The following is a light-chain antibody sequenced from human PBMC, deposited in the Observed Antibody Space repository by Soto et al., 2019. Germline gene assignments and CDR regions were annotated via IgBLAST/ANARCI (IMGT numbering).Light chain of an antibody. V-gene: IGKV1-5*01. J-gene: IGKJ4*01. CDR3: EQLNSSHPFFS. CDR1: QSISTW. Sequence: ITVTQCASTLSASVRHRCTITCLASQSISTWLAWYQQKPGKAPNLLIYDASSLESGVPSRFSGSGAGTEFTLTISSRQLEDLDTNFCEQLNSSHPFFSFGGGTKADIK. CDR2: DAS.